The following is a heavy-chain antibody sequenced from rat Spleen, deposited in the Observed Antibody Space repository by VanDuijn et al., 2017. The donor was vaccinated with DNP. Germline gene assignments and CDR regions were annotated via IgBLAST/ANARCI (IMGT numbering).Heavy chain of an antibody. Sequence: EVQLQESGSGLVKPSQSLSLTCSVTGYSITSTYWGWVRQFPGNKIEWIGHISFSGSTNYNPSLKSRISITRDTSKNHFFLQLNSVTTEDTATYYCARWTRYFDSWGQGVLVTVSS. CDR3: ARWTRYFDS. D-gene: IGHD1-7*01. J-gene: IGHJ2*01. CDR1: GYSITSTY. CDR2: ISFSGST. V-gene: IGHV3-1*01.